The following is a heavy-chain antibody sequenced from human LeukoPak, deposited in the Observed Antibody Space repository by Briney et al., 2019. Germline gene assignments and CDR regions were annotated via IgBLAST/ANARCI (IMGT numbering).Heavy chain of an antibody. V-gene: IGHV4-31*03. CDR1: GGSISSGGYY. CDR2: IYYSGST. Sequence: PSQTLSLTCTVSGGSISSGGYYWSWIRQHPGKGLEWIGYIYYSGSTYYNPSLKSRLTISVDTSKNQFSLKRSSGTDADTALYYWAETVSSGYLNSFDNWGQGTLVTVSS. CDR3: AETVSSGYLNSFDN. J-gene: IGHJ4*02. D-gene: IGHD3-22*01.